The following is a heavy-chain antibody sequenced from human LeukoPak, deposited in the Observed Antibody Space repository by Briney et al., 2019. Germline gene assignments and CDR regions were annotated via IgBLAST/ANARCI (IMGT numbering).Heavy chain of an antibody. D-gene: IGHD3-3*01. Sequence: SETLSLTCAVHGGSFSGYYWSWIRQPPGKGLEWIGEINHSGSTNYNPSLKSRVTISVDTSKNQFSLKLSSVTAADTAVYYCARGAYYDFWSGYPKYNWFDPWGQGTLVTVSS. CDR3: ARGAYYDFWSGYPKYNWFDP. V-gene: IGHV4-34*01. J-gene: IGHJ5*02. CDR1: GGSFSGYY. CDR2: INHSGST.